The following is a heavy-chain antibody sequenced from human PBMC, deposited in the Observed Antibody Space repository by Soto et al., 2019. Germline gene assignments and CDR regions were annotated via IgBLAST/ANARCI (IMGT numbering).Heavy chain of an antibody. CDR1: GGTFSSYA. J-gene: IGHJ6*02. CDR2: IIPIFGTA. D-gene: IGHD2-2*01. Sequence: SVKVSCKASGGTFSSYAISWVRQAPGQGLEWMGGIIPIFGTANYAQKFQGRVTITADESTSTAYMELSSLRSEDTAVYYCASYCSSTSCYHYYYGMDVWGQGTTVTVSS. V-gene: IGHV1-69*13. CDR3: ASYCSSTSCYHYYYGMDV.